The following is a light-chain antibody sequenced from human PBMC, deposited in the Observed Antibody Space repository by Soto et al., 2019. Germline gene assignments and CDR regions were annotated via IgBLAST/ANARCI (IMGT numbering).Light chain of an antibody. Sequence: QSALTQAPSVSGSPGQSVTISCTGTGSDLGNYNRVSWYQQPPGTAPKLIIYEVSYRPSGVPDRFSGSKSDNTASLTISGLQAENEADYYCCLSTSRRRVIFGGGTKRTV. V-gene: IGLV2-18*01. J-gene: IGLJ2*01. CDR3: CLSTSRRRVI. CDR2: EVS. CDR1: GSDLGNYNR.